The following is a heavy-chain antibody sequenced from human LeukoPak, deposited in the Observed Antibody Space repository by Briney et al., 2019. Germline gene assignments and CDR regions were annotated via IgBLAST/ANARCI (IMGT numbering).Heavy chain of an antibody. Sequence: GGSLRLSCAASGFTFSTYSMNWVRQAPGKGLEWVSAISGSGGGTYYADSVRGRFTISRDNSKNTLYLQMNSLRAEDTAVYYCAKREGVDTIFGVVTSGGMDVWGQGTTVTVFS. D-gene: IGHD3-3*01. CDR1: GFTFSTYS. CDR2: ISGSGGGT. CDR3: AKREGVDTIFGVVTSGGMDV. V-gene: IGHV3-23*01. J-gene: IGHJ6*02.